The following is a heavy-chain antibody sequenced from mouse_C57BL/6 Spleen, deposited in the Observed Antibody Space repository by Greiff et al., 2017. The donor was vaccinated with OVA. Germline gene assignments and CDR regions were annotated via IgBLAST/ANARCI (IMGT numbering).Heavy chain of an antibody. CDR2: ISDGGSYT. CDR3: ARDYERYYFDY. D-gene: IGHD2-4*01. CDR1: GFTFSSYA. Sequence: EVKVEESGGGLVKPGGSLKLSCAASGFTFSSYAMSWVRQTPEKRLEWVATISDGGSYTYYPDNVKGRFTISRDNAKNNLYLQMSHLKSEDTAMYYCARDYERYYFDYWGQGTTLTVSS. V-gene: IGHV5-4*03. J-gene: IGHJ2*01.